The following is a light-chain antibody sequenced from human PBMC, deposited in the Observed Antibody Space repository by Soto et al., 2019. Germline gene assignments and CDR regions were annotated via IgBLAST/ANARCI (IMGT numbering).Light chain of an antibody. CDR3: QQYIRWPLT. Sequence: EIVMTQSPATLSVSPGERATLSCRASQRLSTYLAWFQQKPGQAPRLLIYGASTRATGIPARFSGSGSGTDFTLSISSLQSEDFAVYYCQQYIRWPLTFGGGTKVEIK. V-gene: IGKV3-15*01. CDR2: GAS. CDR1: QRLSTY. J-gene: IGKJ4*01.